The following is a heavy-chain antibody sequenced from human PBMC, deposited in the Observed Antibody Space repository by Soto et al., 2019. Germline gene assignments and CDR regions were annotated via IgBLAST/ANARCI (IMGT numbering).Heavy chain of an antibody. J-gene: IGHJ4*02. Sequence: QVQLVESGGGVVQPGKSLRLSCEGSGFTFRRTAMHWVRQAPGKGLEWVAVISYDASDKYYADSVKGRFTISRDNSKDTLYLQMSSLRVEDTAVYYCANGLLEPVDQWGQGTLVTVSS. V-gene: IGHV3-30*04. CDR3: ANGLLEPVDQ. CDR1: GFTFRRTA. CDR2: ISYDASDK. D-gene: IGHD1-1*01.